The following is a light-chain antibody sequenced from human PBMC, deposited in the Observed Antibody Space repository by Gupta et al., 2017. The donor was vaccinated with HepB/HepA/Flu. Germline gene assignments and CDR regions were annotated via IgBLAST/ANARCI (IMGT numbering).Light chain of an antibody. CDR3: QVWDSSNDSAI. V-gene: IGLV3-21*04. CDR1: NIGTKG. CDR2: NDS. Sequence: SYVVTQPPSVSVAPGKTASITCGGNNIGTKGVHWYQQKPGQAPVMVIYNDSDRPSGIPSRFSGSNSGSTATLTISRVEAGDEAEYYCQVWDSSNDSAIFGGGTKLTVL. J-gene: IGLJ2*01.